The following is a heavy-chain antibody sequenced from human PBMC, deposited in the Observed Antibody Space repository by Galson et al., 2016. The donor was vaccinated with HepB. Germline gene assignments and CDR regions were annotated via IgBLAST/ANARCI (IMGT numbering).Heavy chain of an antibody. CDR3: AGLGGTLTGYDNFGNLRGYFDL. CDR1: GYTFFNYY. CDR2: INPSSGST. D-gene: IGHD3-9*01. Sequence: SVKVSCKASGYTFFNYYIHWVRQAPDQGPEWMAMINPSSGSTIYAREFQGKISVTRDTASVPSDTSTGTVHLFLSSLRHEDTAVYYCAGLGGTLTGYDNFGNLRGYFDLWGRGSLVTVSS. V-gene: IGHV1-46*01. J-gene: IGHJ2*01.